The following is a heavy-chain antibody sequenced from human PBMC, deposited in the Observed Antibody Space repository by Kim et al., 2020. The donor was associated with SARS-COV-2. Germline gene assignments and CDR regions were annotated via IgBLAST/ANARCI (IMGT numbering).Heavy chain of an antibody. Sequence: ASVKVSCKASGYTFTGYYMHWVRQAPGQGLEWMGWINPNSGGTNYAQKFQGRVTMTRDTSISTAYMELSRLRSDDTAVYYCARVPSHGYSSGWYFLIWGQGTLVTVSS. CDR3: ARVPSHGYSSGWYFLI. D-gene: IGHD6-19*01. J-gene: IGHJ4*02. V-gene: IGHV1-2*02. CDR1: GYTFTGYY. CDR2: INPNSGGT.